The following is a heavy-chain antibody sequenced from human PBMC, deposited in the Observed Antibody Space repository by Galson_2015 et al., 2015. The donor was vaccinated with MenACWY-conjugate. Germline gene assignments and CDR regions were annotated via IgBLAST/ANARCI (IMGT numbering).Heavy chain of an antibody. J-gene: IGHJ4*02. D-gene: IGHD6-13*01. CDR1: GFTLSNAW. CDR2: IKSKTDGGTT. CDR3: TTAHSSSWALDFDY. V-gene: IGHV3-15*01. Sequence: SLRLSCAASGFTLSNAWMSWVRQAPGKGLEWVGRIKSKTDGGTTDYAAPVKGRFAISRDDSKNTLYLQMNSLKTEDTAVYYCTTAHSSSWALDFDYWGQGTLVTVSS.